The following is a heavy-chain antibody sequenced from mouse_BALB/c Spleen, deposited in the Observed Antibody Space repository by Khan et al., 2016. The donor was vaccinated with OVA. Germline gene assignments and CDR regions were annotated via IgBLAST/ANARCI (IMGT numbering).Heavy chain of an antibody. CDR1: GYTFSDYV. Sequence: QVQLQQPGPELVKPGASVKMSCKASGYTFSDYVINWVRQRTGQGLEWIGQIYPGGDSTYYNAMFKGKATLTADKSSNTAYMQLSSLTSEDSAVYFCARSGDGSLVYWGQGATLTVSS. CDR2: IYPGGDST. J-gene: IGHJ2*01. V-gene: IGHV1-77*01. CDR3: ARSGDGSLVY. D-gene: IGHD1-1*01.